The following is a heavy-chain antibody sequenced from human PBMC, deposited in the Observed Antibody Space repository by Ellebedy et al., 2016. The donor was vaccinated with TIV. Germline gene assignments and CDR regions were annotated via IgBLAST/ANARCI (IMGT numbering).Heavy chain of an antibody. V-gene: IGHV3-49*03. Sequence: GESLMISCRASEFTFGDYAMTWFRQAPGKGLEWVGFIRSKAYGGTTEYAASVKGRFTISRDDSKSIAYLQMNSMKTEDTAVYYCTRPFLWALRLINYWGQGTLVTVSS. CDR2: IRSKAYGGTT. J-gene: IGHJ4*02. CDR3: TRPFLWALRLINY. CDR1: EFTFGDYA. D-gene: IGHD2-15*01.